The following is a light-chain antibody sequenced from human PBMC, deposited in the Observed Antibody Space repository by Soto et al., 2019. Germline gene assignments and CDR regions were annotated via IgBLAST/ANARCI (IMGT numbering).Light chain of an antibody. CDR2: AAT. CDR3: HQYNDWPVYT. V-gene: IGKV3-15*01. J-gene: IGKJ2*01. Sequence: EIVMTQSPANLSVSPGGRATLSCRASQTVHSNLAWYQHKSGQAPGLLIYAATTRATGIPARISGSGSGTEFTLTITSLQSEDSAVYFCHQYNDWPVYTFGPGTKLEIK. CDR1: QTVHSN.